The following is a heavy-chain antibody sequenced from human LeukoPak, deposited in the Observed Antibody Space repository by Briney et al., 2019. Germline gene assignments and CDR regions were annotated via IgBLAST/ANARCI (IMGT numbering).Heavy chain of an antibody. J-gene: IGHJ5*02. CDR2: INPNSGGT. Sequence: ASVKVSCKSSGYTFTGYYMRWVRQAPGQGLEWMGWINPNSGGTNYAQKFQGRVTMTRDTSISTAYMELSRLRSDDTAVYYCARAKATMIVNWFDPWGQGTLVTVSS. D-gene: IGHD3-22*01. CDR3: ARAKATMIVNWFDP. V-gene: IGHV1-2*02. CDR1: GYTFTGYY.